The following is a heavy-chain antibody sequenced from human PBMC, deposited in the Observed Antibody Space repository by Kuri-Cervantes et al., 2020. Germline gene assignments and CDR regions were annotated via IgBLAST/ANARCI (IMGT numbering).Heavy chain of an antibody. D-gene: IGHD3-22*01. V-gene: IGHV3-21*03. CDR2: ISASGAST. CDR1: GFTFSTYD. J-gene: IGHJ4*02. CDR3: ARDYYDSSGYYSLFDY. Sequence: GGSLRLSCAASGFTFSTYDMSWVRQAPGKGLEWVSSISASGASTYYADSVKGRFTISRDNAKNSLYLQINSLRAEDTAVYYCARDYYDSSGYYSLFDYWGQGTLVTVSS.